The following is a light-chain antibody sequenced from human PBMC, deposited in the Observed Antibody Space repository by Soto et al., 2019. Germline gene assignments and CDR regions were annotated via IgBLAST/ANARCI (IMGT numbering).Light chain of an antibody. CDR3: SSYAGSNNPVV. V-gene: IGLV2-8*01. J-gene: IGLJ2*01. CDR1: SSDVGGYNY. CDR2: EVS. Sequence: QSALTQPPSASGSPGQSVTISCTGTSSDVGGYNYVSWYRQHPGKAPKLMIYEVSKRPSGVPDRFSGSKSGNTASLTVSGIQAEDEADYYCSSYAGSNNPVVFGGGTKLTVL.